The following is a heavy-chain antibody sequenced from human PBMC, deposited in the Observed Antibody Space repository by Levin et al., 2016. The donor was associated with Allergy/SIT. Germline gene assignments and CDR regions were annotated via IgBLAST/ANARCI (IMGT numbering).Heavy chain of an antibody. J-gene: IGHJ4*02. D-gene: IGHD5-18*01. CDR3: AKVAVGYSYGSQFDY. V-gene: IGHV3-30*18. Sequence: GESLKISCAASGFTFSSYGMHWVRQAPGKGLEWVAVISYDGSNKYYADSVKGRFTISRDNSKNTLYLQMNSLRAEDTAVYYCAKVAVGYSYGSQFDYWGQGTLVTVSS. CDR2: ISYDGSNK. CDR1: GFTFSSYG.